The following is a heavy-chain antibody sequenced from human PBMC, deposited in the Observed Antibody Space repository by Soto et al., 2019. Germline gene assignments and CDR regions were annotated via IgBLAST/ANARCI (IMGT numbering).Heavy chain of an antibody. V-gene: IGHV3-33*01. D-gene: IGHD6-13*01. CDR3: ARDGQQLGRGYFGH. CDR2: IWPAGTNK. J-gene: IGHJ4*02. CDR1: GFPFSSYG. Sequence: QVQLVESGGGVVQPGRSLRLSCVASGFPFSSYGLHWVRQAPGKGVEWVAVIWPAGTNKYYGDSVRGGFTISRANSDKTLSLQMTSLRAEDTAVYYCARDGQQLGRGYFGHWGQGTLVTVSS.